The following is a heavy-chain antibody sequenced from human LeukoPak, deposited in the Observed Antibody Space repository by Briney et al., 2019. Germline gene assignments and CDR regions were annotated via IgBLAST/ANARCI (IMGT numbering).Heavy chain of an antibody. CDR1: GGSITSSTYY. Sequence: SETLSLTCTVSGGSITSSTYYWGWIRQPPGKGLEWIGSIYYSGTTYYNPSLKSRVTISVDTSKNQFSLKVSSVTAADTAVYYCVRQNLLVATSNPTFDYWGQGTLVTVSP. CDR3: VRQNLLVATSNPTFDY. D-gene: IGHD5-12*01. J-gene: IGHJ4*02. CDR2: IYYSGTT. V-gene: IGHV4-39*01.